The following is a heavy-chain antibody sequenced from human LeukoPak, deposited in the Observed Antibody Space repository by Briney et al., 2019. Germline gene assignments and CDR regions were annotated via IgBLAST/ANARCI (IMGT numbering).Heavy chain of an antibody. CDR2: ISSDGSST. J-gene: IGHJ4*02. V-gene: IGHV3-74*01. CDR1: GFTFSNYW. Sequence: GGSLRLSCAASGFTFSNYWMNWVRQAPGKGLVWVSRISSDGSSTTYADSVKGRFTISRDNAKNSLYLQMNSLRAEDTAVYYCARDLNWETYWGQGTLVSVSS. D-gene: IGHD7-27*01. CDR3: ARDLNWETY.